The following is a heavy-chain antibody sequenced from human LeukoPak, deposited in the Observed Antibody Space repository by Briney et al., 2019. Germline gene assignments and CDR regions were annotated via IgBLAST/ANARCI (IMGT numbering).Heavy chain of an antibody. Sequence: GGSLRLSCAASGFTVSSNYMSWVRQAQGKGLEWVSVIYSGGNTYYADSVKGRFTISRDNSKNTLYLQMNSLRAEDTAVYYCARAVSSGYDPFDYWGQGTLVTVSS. D-gene: IGHD3-22*01. J-gene: IGHJ4*02. CDR1: GFTVSSNY. V-gene: IGHV3-53*01. CDR3: ARAVSSGYDPFDY. CDR2: IYSGGNT.